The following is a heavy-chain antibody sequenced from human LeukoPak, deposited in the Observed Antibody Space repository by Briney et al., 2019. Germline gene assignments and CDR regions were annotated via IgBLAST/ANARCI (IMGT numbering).Heavy chain of an antibody. V-gene: IGHV3-23*01. D-gene: IGHD1-26*01. J-gene: IGHJ6*02. CDR1: GFTFSSYA. CDR2: ISGSGGST. Sequence: GGSLRLSCAASGFTFSSYAMSWVRQAPGKGLEWVSAISGSGGSTYYADSVKGRFTISRDNSKNTLYLQMNSLRAEDTAVYYCAKGPYSGSYPDYYYGMDVWGQGTTVTASS. CDR3: AKGPYSGSYPDYYYGMDV.